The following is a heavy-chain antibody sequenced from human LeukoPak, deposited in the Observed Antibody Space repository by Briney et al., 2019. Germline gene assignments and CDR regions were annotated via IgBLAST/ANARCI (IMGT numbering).Heavy chain of an antibody. CDR2: IKQDGSEK. CDR3: GTGWAIDF. Sequence: PGGSLRLSCAASGFTLSNHWMTWVRQAPGKGLECVAIIKQDGSEKYYVDSVKGRFTISRDSAKNSLYLQMNSLRAEDTAVYYCGTGWAIDFWGQGTLVTVSS. J-gene: IGHJ4*02. D-gene: IGHD5-24*01. CDR1: GFTLSNHW. V-gene: IGHV3-7*01.